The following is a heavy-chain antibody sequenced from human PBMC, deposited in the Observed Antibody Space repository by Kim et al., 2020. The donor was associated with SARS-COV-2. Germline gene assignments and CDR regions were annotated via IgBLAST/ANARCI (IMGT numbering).Heavy chain of an antibody. D-gene: IGHD3-10*01. Sequence: ASVKVSCKTSGYTFSSYSMTWVRQAPGQGLEWMGRISNYNGNTIYVRRLQGRVTMTTDTSTSTAYMELRSLASEDTAVYYCARVAGFGSGSPFHYWGQGT. V-gene: IGHV1-18*01. CDR3: ARVAGFGSGSPFHY. CDR2: ISNYNGNT. J-gene: IGHJ4*02. CDR1: GYTFSSYS.